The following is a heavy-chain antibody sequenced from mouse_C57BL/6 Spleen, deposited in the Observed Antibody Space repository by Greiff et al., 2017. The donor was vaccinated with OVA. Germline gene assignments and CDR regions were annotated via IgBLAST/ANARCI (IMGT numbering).Heavy chain of an antibody. D-gene: IGHD2-4*01. J-gene: IGHJ3*01. CDR1: GYAFSSSW. CDR2: IYPGDGDT. V-gene: IGHV1-82*01. CDR3: ARRDYDGLFAY. Sequence: QVQLQQSGPELVKPGASVKISCKASGYAFSSSWMNWVKQRPGQGLEWIGRIYPGDGDTNYNGKFKGKATLTADKSSSTAYMQLSSLTSEDSAVYFCARRDYDGLFAYWGQGTLVTVSA.